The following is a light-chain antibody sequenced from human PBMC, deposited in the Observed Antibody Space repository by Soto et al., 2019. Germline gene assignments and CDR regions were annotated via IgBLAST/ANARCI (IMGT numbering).Light chain of an antibody. J-gene: IGKJ4*01. CDR1: QSVSSIY. V-gene: IGKV3-20*01. Sequence: VFAYLPVTLSFSPGERATLSCRASQSVSSIYLAWYQQKPGQAPRLLIYGASSRATGIPDRFSGSGSGTDFTLTISRLEPEDFAVYYCQQYGSSALTFGGGTKVDIK. CDR3: QQYGSSALT. CDR2: GAS.